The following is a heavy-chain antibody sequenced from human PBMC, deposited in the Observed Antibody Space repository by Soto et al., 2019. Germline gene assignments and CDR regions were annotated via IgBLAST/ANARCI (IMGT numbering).Heavy chain of an antibody. J-gene: IGHJ4*02. Sequence: QVQLVQSGAEVKKPGASVKVSCKTSGYTFTSYHISWVRQAPGQGLEWMGWISDYNTNTNYAQKSQGRVTMTTDTLTSTAYMELRSLRSDDPAVYYCARHTPPTDYWGQGTLVTVSS. CDR3: ARHTPPTDY. V-gene: IGHV1-18*01. CDR2: ISDYNTNT. CDR1: GYTFTSYH.